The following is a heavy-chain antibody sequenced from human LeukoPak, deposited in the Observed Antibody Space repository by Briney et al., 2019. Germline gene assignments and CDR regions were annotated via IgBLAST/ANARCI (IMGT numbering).Heavy chain of an antibody. J-gene: IGHJ4*02. V-gene: IGHV3-23*01. CDR3: AKQAYYYDSSGYYFDY. CDR2: TSGSGGST. D-gene: IGHD3-22*01. CDR1: GFTFSSYA. Sequence: GGSLRLSCAASGFTFSSYAMSWIRQAPGKGLEWVSATSGSGGSTYYADSVKGRFTISRDNSKNTLYLQMNSLRAEDTAVYYCAKQAYYYDSSGYYFDYWGQGTLVTVSS.